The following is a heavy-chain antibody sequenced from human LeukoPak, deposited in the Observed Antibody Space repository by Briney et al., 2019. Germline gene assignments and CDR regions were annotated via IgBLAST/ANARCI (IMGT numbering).Heavy chain of an antibody. D-gene: IGHD3-22*01. CDR3: ARLRRNSDSSGYYYYYDY. CDR1: GYTFSSFR. CDR2: ISVRSNYI. J-gene: IGHJ4*02. V-gene: IGHV3-21*01. Sequence: GGPLRLSCEAPGYTFSSFRLNGVGRAPGKGRGWVSSISVRSNYIYYADSVRGRFSISRDDARNSLYLQMDSLRGDDTAVYYCARLRRNSDSSGYYYYYDYWGQGTLVTVSS.